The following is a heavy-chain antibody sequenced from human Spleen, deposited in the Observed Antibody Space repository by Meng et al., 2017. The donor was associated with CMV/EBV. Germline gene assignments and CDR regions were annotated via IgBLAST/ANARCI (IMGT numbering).Heavy chain of an antibody. CDR1: GGTFSNYV. CDR2: VIPIFATP. D-gene: IGHD5/OR15-5a*01. J-gene: IGHJ4*02. CDR3: ARGVGKRTVSSYFDY. Sequence: SVKVSCKASGGTFSNYVINWVRQAPGQGLEWMGGVIPIFATPKYAQKFQGRVTMTTDTATTTAYMELRSLRSDDTAIYYCARGVGKRTVSSYFDYWGQGTQVTVSS. V-gene: IGHV1-69*05.